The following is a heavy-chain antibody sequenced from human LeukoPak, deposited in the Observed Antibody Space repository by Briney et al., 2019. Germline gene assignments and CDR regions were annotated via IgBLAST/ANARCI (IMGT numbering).Heavy chain of an antibody. J-gene: IGHJ6*02. CDR1: GFTFSSYE. D-gene: IGHD3-3*01. CDR3: ARAPDRITIFGVVYGMDV. Sequence: GGSLRLSCAASGFTFSSYEMNWVRQAPGKGLEWVSYISSSGSTIYYADSVKGRFTISRDNAKNSLYLQMNSLRAEDTAVYYCARAPDRITIFGVVYGMDVWGQGTTVTVSS. V-gene: IGHV3-48*03. CDR2: ISSSGSTI.